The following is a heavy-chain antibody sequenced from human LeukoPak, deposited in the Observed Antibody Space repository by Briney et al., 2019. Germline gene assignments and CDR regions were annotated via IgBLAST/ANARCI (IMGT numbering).Heavy chain of an antibody. D-gene: IGHD1-26*01. Sequence: SSETLSLTCTVSGGSISSSSYYWGWIRQPPGKGLEWIGSIYYSGSTYYNPSLKSRVTISVDTSKNQFSLKLSSVTAADTAVYYCASNVGATVDYFDYWGQGTLVTVSS. CDR3: ASNVGATVDYFDY. V-gene: IGHV4-39*07. CDR2: IYYSGST. J-gene: IGHJ4*02. CDR1: GGSISSSSYY.